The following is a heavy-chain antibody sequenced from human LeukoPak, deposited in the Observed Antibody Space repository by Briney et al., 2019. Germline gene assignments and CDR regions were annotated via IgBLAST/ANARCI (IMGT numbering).Heavy chain of an antibody. CDR1: GFTFSSYG. J-gene: IGHJ6*02. CDR3: AKDPSKPEFDYYDSSGYFYGMDV. V-gene: IGHV3-30*18. CDR2: ISYDGSNK. D-gene: IGHD3-22*01. Sequence: GGSLRLSCAASGFTFSSYGMLWVRQAPGKGLEWVAVISYDGSNKYYADSVKGRFTISRDNSKNTLYLQMNSLRAEDTAVYYCAKDPSKPEFDYYDSSGYFYGMDVWGQGTTVTVSS.